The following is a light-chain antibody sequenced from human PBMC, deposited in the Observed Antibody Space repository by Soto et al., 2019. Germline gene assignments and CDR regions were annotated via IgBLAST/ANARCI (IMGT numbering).Light chain of an antibody. CDR2: DAS. J-gene: IGKJ4*01. Sequence: IQMTQSPSSLSASVGDKVTITCQASQDIRHYLNWYQQKPGEAPKLLIYDASNLETGVPSRFSGGGSGTHFTLTISTLQPEDFSTYYCQQYDGLPLTFGGGTRVESK. CDR1: QDIRHY. CDR3: QQYDGLPLT. V-gene: IGKV1-33*01.